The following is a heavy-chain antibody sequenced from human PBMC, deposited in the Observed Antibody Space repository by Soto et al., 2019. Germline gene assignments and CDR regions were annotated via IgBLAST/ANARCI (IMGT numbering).Heavy chain of an antibody. D-gene: IGHD5-18*01. J-gene: IGHJ4*01. CDR2: FHFSGST. Sequence: QVQLQESGPGLVKPSETLSLTCTVSGGSINGYYWTWLRQSPTNGLEWIGYFHFSGSTKYNPSLERRLTISADTSKNQFSLTLSSVTAADTAVYYCARASGYSYGYDDFFASWGQGTLANVSS. CDR3: ARASGYSYGYDDFFAS. V-gene: IGHV4-59*01. CDR1: GGSINGYY.